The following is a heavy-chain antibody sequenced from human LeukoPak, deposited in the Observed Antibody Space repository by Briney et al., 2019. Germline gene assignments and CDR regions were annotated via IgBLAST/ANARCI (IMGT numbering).Heavy chain of an antibody. CDR1: GGSISSGSYY. CDR2: IYTSGST. CDR3: ARARSSVFAGSSGESPFDY. V-gene: IGHV4-61*02. D-gene: IGHD3-22*01. J-gene: IGHJ4*02. Sequence: SETLSLTCTVSGGSISSGSYYWGWIRQPAGKGLEWIGRIYTSGSTNYNPSLKSRVTISVDTSKNQFSLKLSSVTAADTAVYYCARARSSVFAGSSGESPFDYWGQGTLVTVSS.